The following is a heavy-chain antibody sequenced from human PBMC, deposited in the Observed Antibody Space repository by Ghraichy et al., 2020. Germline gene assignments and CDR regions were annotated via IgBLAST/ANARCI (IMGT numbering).Heavy chain of an antibody. J-gene: IGHJ6*02. CDR3: ARALFPQYSSSWYYYYGMDV. Sequence: SQTHSLTCAISGDSVSSNSAAWNWIRQSPSRGLEWLGRTYYRSKWYNDYAVSVKSRITINPDTSKNQFSLQLNSVTPEDTAVYYCARALFPQYSSSWYYYYGMDVWGQGTTVTVSS. CDR1: GDSVSSNSAA. V-gene: IGHV6-1*01. CDR2: TYYRSKWYN. D-gene: IGHD6-13*01.